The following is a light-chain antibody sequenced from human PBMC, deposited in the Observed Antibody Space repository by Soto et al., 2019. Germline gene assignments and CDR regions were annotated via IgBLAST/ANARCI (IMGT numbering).Light chain of an antibody. Sequence: VLTQSPGTLSLSPGERATLSCMASQSVSNNYLAWYQQKPGQAPRLVIYGASNRATGIPDRFSASGSGTDFTLTISRLEPEDFEVYYCQQYISSPLTFGQGTKVDIK. V-gene: IGKV3-20*01. CDR3: QQYISSPLT. J-gene: IGKJ1*01. CDR1: QSVSNNY. CDR2: GAS.